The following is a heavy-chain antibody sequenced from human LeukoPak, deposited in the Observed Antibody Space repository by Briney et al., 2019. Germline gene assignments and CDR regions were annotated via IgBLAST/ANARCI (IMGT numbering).Heavy chain of an antibody. CDR1: GFIFTTYS. CDR3: GKDGHCHDSVCPTKIIVARHVDH. J-gene: IGHJ4*02. CDR2: IRAEGHRT. D-gene: IGHD5-12*01. V-gene: IGHV3-23*01. Sequence: GGSLCHSRRASGFIFTTYSMNWVRQAPGKGLEWVSVIRAEGHRTYYADSVKGRFTISRDNSNNMLYLQMNSLRVEDTAIYYCGKDGHCHDSVCPTKIIVARHVDHMGQG.